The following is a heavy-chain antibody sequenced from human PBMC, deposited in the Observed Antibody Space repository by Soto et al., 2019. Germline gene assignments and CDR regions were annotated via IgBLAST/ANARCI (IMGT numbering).Heavy chain of an antibody. Sequence: ASVKVSCKASGYTFTGYYMHWVRQAPGQGLEWMGWINPNSGGTNYAQKFQGRVTMTRDTSISTAYMELSRLRSDDTAVYYCARRLWSAYFNAEYFQNWGQGTLVTVSS. CDR2: INPNSGGT. D-gene: IGHD3-3*01. CDR1: GYTFTGYY. CDR3: ARRLWSAYFNAEYFQN. J-gene: IGHJ1*01. V-gene: IGHV1-2*02.